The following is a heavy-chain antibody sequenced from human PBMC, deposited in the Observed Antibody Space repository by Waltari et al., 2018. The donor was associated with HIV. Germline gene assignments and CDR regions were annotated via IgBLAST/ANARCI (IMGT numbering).Heavy chain of an antibody. CDR2: ISRSSSYI. Sequence: EVQLVESGGGLVKPGGSLRLSCAASGFTFRRYSMNWVRQGPGKGLGWFSSISRSSSYIYYADSVKGRFTISRYNAKNSLYLQMNSLRAEDTAVYYCARDSGPYYYDSSGYASFDYWGQGTLVTVSS. D-gene: IGHD3-22*01. CDR1: GFTFRRYS. CDR3: ARDSGPYYYDSSGYASFDY. J-gene: IGHJ4*02. V-gene: IGHV3-21*01.